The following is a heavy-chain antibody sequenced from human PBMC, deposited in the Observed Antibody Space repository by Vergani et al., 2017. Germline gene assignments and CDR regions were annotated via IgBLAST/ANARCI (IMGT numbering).Heavy chain of an antibody. CDR1: GGSISSSSYY. J-gene: IGHJ4*02. CDR3: ARHVTQDYYNDSDYFDY. V-gene: IGHV4-39*01. Sequence: QLQLQESGPGLVKPSETLSLTCTVSGGSISSSSYYWGWIRQPPGKGLEWIGYIFHDGSTYYDPSLRRRVAISIDTSKMQFSLKLYSLTAADTAIYYCARHVTQDYYNDSDYFDYWGLGTLVTVSS. CDR2: IFHDGST. D-gene: IGHD3-22*01.